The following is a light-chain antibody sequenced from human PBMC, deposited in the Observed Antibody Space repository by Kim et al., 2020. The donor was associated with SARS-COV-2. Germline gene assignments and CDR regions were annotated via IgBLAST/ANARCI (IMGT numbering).Light chain of an antibody. CDR2: DAS. Sequence: APGERATLSCRASQSVSSNLAWYQQKPGQAPRLVIYDASIRATGIPARFSGSGSGTEFTLTISSLQSEDFAVYYCQQYNNWPPLTFGGGTKVDIK. V-gene: IGKV3-15*01. J-gene: IGKJ4*01. CDR1: QSVSSN. CDR3: QQYNNWPPLT.